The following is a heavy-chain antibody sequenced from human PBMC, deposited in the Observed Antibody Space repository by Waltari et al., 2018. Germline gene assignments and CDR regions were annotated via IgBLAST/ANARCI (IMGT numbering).Heavy chain of an antibody. Sequence: QVQLVQSGAEVKKPGASVKVSCKASGYTFTSYYMHWVRQAPGQGLEWMGIINPSGGSTSYAQKFQGRVTMIRDTSTSTVYMELSSPRSEDTAVYYCARGLGFGELLDYWGQGTLVTVSS. D-gene: IGHD3-10*01. V-gene: IGHV1-46*01. CDR3: ARGLGFGELLDY. CDR2: INPSGGST. J-gene: IGHJ4*02. CDR1: GYTFTSYY.